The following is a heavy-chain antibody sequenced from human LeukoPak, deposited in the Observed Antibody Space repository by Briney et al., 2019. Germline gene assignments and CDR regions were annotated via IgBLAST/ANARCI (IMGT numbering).Heavy chain of an antibody. V-gene: IGHV3-48*04. Sequence: PGGSLRLSCAASGFTFSSYGMSWVRQAPGKGLEWVSYISGSSSAIYYADSVKGRFTISRDNAKSTVYLQMNSLRAEDTAVYFCARDRYYIFDYWGQGAPVTVSS. J-gene: IGHJ4*02. CDR2: ISGSSSAI. D-gene: IGHD3-10*01. CDR1: GFTFSSYG. CDR3: ARDRYYIFDY.